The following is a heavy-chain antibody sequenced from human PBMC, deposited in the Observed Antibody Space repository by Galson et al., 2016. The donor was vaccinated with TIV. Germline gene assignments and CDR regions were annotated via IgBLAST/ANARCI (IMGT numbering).Heavy chain of an antibody. CDR2: RSGDNGNT. CDR3: ARGDWDSDYYYLLDV. CDR1: GFSFSSYD. D-gene: IGHD1/OR15-1a*01. J-gene: IGHJ6*02. V-gene: IGHV1-18*01. Sequence: SVKVSCKASGFSFSSYDVTWVRQAPGQGLEWMGWRSGDNGNTNYPNNLQGRVTMTIDTSTNTAYMESRNLRSDDTAVYYCARGDWDSDYYYLLDVWGQGTTVSVS.